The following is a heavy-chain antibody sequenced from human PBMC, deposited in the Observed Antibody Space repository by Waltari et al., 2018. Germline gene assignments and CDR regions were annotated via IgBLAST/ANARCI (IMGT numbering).Heavy chain of an antibody. V-gene: IGHV3-53*01. CDR2: IYSGGST. J-gene: IGHJ4*02. CDR1: GFPVSSNY. D-gene: IGHD6-13*01. Sequence: EVQLVESGGGLIQPGGSLRLSCAASGFPVSSNYMSWVRQAPGKGLEWVSVIYSGGSTYYADSVKGRFTISRDNSKNTLYLQMNSLRAEDTAVYYCAGGQQLGPPSSFDYWGQGTLVTVSS. CDR3: AGGQQLGPPSSFDY.